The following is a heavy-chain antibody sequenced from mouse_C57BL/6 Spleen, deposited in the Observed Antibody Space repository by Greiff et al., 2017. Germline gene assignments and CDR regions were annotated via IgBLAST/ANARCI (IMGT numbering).Heavy chain of an antibody. J-gene: IGHJ4*01. CDR2: IYPRSGNT. V-gene: IGHV1-81*01. CDR3: ARFPHYSQKGYYAMDY. CDR1: GYTFTSYG. Sequence: QVQLQQSGAELARPGASVKLSCKASGYTFTSYGISWVKQRTGQGLEWIGEIYPRSGNTYYNEKFKGKATLTADKSSSTAYMELRSLTSEDSAVYFCARFPHYSQKGYYAMDYWGQGTSVTVSS. D-gene: IGHD2-12*01.